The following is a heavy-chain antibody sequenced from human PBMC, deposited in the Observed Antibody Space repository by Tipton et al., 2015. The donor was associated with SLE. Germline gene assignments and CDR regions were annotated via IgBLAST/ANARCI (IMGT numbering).Heavy chain of an antibody. D-gene: IGHD6-13*01. CDR1: GFTFSSYS. Sequence: GSLRLSCAASGFTFSSYSMNWVRQAPGKGLEWVSSISSSSSYIYYADSVKGRFTISRDNAKNSLYLQMNSLRAEDTAVYYCAKDLGPLELGDAFDIWGQGTMVTVSS. V-gene: IGHV3-21*01. J-gene: IGHJ3*02. CDR3: AKDLGPLELGDAFDI. CDR2: ISSSSSYI.